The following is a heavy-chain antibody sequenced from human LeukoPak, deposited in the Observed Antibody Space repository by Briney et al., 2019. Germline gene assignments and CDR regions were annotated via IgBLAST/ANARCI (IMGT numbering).Heavy chain of an antibody. CDR3: ARVEADDDYYYYYYLDV. J-gene: IGHJ6*03. CDR1: VRSIRNYY. V-gene: IGHV4-59*07. Sequence: SDTLSLPCSVSVRSIRNYYGSCIRHPPGKGREWIAYIYYSWRANYNPSLKSRVSISVDTSKNQFSLKLSSMTAADTAVYYCARVEADDDYYYYYYLDVWGRGTTVTVSS. CDR2: IYYSWRA.